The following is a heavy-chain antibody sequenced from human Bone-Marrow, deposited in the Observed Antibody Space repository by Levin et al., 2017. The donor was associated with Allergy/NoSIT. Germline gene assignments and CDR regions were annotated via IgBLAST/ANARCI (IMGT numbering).Heavy chain of an antibody. Sequence: ASVKVSCKASGYTFTSYYMHWVRQAPGQGLEWMGIINPSGGSTSYAQKFQGRVTMTRDTSTSTVYMELSSLRSEDTAVYYCARGGDCSGGSCYLVGGRWFDPWGQGTLVTVSS. J-gene: IGHJ5*02. CDR1: GYTFTSYY. V-gene: IGHV1-46*01. D-gene: IGHD2-15*01. CDR2: INPSGGST. CDR3: ARGGDCSGGSCYLVGGRWFDP.